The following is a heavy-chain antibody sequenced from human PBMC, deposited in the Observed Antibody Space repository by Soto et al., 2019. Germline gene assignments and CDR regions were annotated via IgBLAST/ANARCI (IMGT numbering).Heavy chain of an antibody. V-gene: IGHV3-23*01. CDR3: AKDRDTYFSYGLDV. CDR1: GFTFRLND. Sequence: PGGSLRLSCAASGFTFRLNDMTWVRQAPGKGLEWVSYISSSGGSTYYAESVKGRFTISRDNSKNTLSLQMNSLSAEDTAVYYCAKDRDTYFSYGLDVWGQGTTVTVSS. D-gene: IGHD3-10*01. J-gene: IGHJ6*02. CDR2: ISSSGGST.